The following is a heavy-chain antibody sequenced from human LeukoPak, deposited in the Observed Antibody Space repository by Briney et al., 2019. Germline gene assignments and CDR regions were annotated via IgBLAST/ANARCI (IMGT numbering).Heavy chain of an antibody. CDR1: GGSFSGYY. J-gene: IGHJ4*02. CDR3: ARGLVVPAANFDY. D-gene: IGHD2-2*01. V-gene: IGHV4-34*01. Sequence: SETLSLTCAVYGGSFSGYYWSWIRQPPGKGLEWIGEINHSGSTNYNPSLKSRVTISVGTSKNQFSLKLSSVTAADTAVYYCARGLVVPAANFDYWGQGTLVTVSS. CDR2: INHSGST.